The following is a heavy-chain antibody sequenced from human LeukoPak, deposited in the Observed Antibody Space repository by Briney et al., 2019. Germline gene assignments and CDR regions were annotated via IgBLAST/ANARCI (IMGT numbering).Heavy chain of an antibody. CDR1: GGSLSSSSYY. J-gene: IGHJ4*02. V-gene: IGHV4-39*07. CDR2: IYETGST. CDR3: ARGSPYYDILTGYYFDY. D-gene: IGHD3-9*01. Sequence: SETLSLTCSVSGGSLSSSSYYWGWIRQPPGRGLEWIGNIYETGSTNYNPSLKSRVTISVDTSKNQFSLKLSSVTAADTAVYYCARGSPYYDILTGYYFDYWGQGTLVTVSS.